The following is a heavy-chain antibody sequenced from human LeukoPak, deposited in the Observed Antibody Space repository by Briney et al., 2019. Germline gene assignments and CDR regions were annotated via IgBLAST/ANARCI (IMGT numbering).Heavy chain of an antibody. CDR1: GGTFSSYA. J-gene: IGHJ6*02. V-gene: IGHV1-69*04. Sequence: SVKVSCQASGGTFSSYAISWVRQAPGQELEWMGRIIPIFGIANYAQKVQGRVTITADKSTSTAYMELSSLRSEDTAVYYCARIPDTGYYYAMDVWGQGTTVTVSS. D-gene: IGHD5-18*01. CDR2: IIPIFGIA. CDR3: ARIPDTGYYYAMDV.